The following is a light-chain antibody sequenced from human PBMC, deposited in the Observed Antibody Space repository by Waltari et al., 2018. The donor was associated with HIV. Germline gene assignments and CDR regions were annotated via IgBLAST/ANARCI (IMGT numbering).Light chain of an antibody. CDR2: DVS. Sequence: QSALTQPRSVSGSPGQSVNIPCTGTSSAVGGYNYVSWYQQHPGKAPKLMIYDVSKRPSGVPDRFSGSKSGNTASLTISGLQAEDEADYYCCSYAGSYTYVVFGGGTKLTVL. CDR1: SSAVGGYNY. V-gene: IGLV2-11*01. CDR3: CSYAGSYTYVV. J-gene: IGLJ2*01.